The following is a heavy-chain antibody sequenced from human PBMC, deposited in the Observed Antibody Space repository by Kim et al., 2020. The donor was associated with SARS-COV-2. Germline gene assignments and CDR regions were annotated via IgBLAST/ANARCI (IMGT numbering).Heavy chain of an antibody. CDR2: ISYDGSNK. V-gene: IGHV3-30*18. CDR3: AKDREEWNSLSYYYYMDV. Sequence: GGSLRLSCAASGFTFSSYGMHWVRQAPGKGLEWVAVISYDGSNKYYADSVKGRFTISRDNSKNTLYLQMNSLRAEDTAVYYCAKDREEWNSLSYYYYMDVWGKGTTVTVSS. D-gene: IGHD1-7*01. J-gene: IGHJ6*03. CDR1: GFTFSSYG.